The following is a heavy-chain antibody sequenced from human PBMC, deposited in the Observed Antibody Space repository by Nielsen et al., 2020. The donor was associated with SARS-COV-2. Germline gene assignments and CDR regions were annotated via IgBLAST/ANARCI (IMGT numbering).Heavy chain of an antibody. V-gene: IGHV3-11*05. CDR2: ISFSGSET. J-gene: IGHJ6*02. CDR1: GFTFSDYY. CDR3: ARDKGDYGSEAAGMDV. Sequence: GGSLRLSCAASGFTFSDYYMNWIRQAPGKGLEWVSFISFSGSETDYADSVRGRITIFRDNARNSVSLQMNSLRPEDTAVYYCARDKGDYGSEAAGMDVWGQGTTVIVSS. D-gene: IGHD4-17*01.